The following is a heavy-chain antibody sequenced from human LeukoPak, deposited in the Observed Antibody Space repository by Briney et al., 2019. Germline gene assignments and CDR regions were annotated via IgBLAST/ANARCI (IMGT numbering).Heavy chain of an antibody. CDR2: IYYSGST. CDR3: ARQGWTHGNSYYYFDY. Sequence: SETLSLTCTVSGGSISSYYWSWIRQPPGKGLEWIGYIYYSGSTNYNPSLKSRVTISVDTSKNQFSLRLSSVTAADTAVYYCARQGWTHGNSYYYFDYWGQGTLVTVSS. CDR1: GGSISSYY. V-gene: IGHV4-59*08. J-gene: IGHJ4*02. D-gene: IGHD1-7*01.